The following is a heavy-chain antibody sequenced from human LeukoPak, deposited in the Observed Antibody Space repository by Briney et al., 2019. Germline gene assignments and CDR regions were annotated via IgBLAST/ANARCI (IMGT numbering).Heavy chain of an antibody. CDR1: GFTFSSYA. V-gene: IGHV3-23*01. CDR2: ISGSGGST. Sequence: PPGGSLRLSCAASGFTFSSYAMSWVRQAPGKGLEWVSAISGSGGSTYYADSVKGRFTTSRDNSKNTLYLQMNSLRAEDTAVYYCAKARTGDEDYFDYWGQGTLVTVSS. CDR3: AKARTGDEDYFDY. D-gene: IGHD7-27*01. J-gene: IGHJ4*02.